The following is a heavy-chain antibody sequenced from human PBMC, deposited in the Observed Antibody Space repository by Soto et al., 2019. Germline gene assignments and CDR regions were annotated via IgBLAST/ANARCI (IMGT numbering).Heavy chain of an antibody. J-gene: IGHJ6*02. V-gene: IGHV4-39*01. CDR1: GGSISSSSYY. Sequence: QLQLQESGPGLVKPSETLSLTCTVSGGSISSSSYYWGWIRQPPGKGLEWIGSIYYSGSTYYNPSLKGGVTISVDTSKNQFSLKLSSVTAADTAVYYCARPTRTKGGMDVWGQGTTVTVSS. CDR3: ARPTRTKGGMDV. CDR2: IYYSGST.